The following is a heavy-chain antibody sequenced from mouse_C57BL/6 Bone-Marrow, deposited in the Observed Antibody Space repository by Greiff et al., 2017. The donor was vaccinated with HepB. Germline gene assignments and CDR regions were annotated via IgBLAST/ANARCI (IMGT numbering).Heavy chain of an antibody. CDR2: IYPGSGST. CDR1: GYTFTSYW. CDR3: AREGLLRDYYAMDY. V-gene: IGHV1-55*01. Sequence: QVQLKQPGAELVKPGASVKMSCKASGYTFTSYWITWVKQRPGQGLEWIGDIYPGSGSTNYNEKFKSKATLTVDTSSSTAYMQLSSLTSEDSAVYYCAREGLLRDYYAMDYWGQGTSVTVSS. J-gene: IGHJ4*01. D-gene: IGHD2-3*01.